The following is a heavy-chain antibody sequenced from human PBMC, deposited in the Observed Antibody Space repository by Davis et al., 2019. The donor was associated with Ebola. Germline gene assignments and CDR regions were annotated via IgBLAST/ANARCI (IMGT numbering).Heavy chain of an antibody. CDR1: GFTFTAYY. CDR3: ARPGGNCSSTSCYAGWFDP. Sequence: ASVKVSCKASGFTFTAYYMHWVRQAPGQGLEWMGRINPNSGGTNYAQKFQGRVTMTRDTSISTAYMELSRLRSDDTAVYYCARPGGNCSSTSCYAGWFDPWGQGTLVTVSS. J-gene: IGHJ5*02. CDR2: INPNSGGT. D-gene: IGHD2-2*01. V-gene: IGHV1-2*06.